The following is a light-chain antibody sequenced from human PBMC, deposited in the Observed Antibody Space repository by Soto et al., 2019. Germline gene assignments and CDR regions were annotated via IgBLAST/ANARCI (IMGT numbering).Light chain of an antibody. J-gene: IGKJ4*01. CDR3: QQYGTSPVT. Sequence: EIVLTQSLGTLSLSPGERATLSCRASQSVSNNYLAWYQQKPGQAPRLLIFGASRRATGIPDRFSGSGSGTDFTLTISRLEPEDFAVYYCQQYGTSPVTFGGGTKVDIK. CDR1: QSVSNNY. V-gene: IGKV3-20*01. CDR2: GAS.